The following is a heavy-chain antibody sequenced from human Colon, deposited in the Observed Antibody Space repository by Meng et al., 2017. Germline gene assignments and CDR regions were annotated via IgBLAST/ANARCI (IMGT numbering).Heavy chain of an antibody. CDR2: VYYTGAT. V-gene: IGHV4-59*01. CDR1: GVSMSDYY. J-gene: IGHJ4*02. Sequence: LPFTVSGVSMSDYYWGWIRQPAWKRPEWIGYVYYTGATNYNPSLRSRVTISLDTSKNQFSLKLTSMTAADTAVYYCAGDLPVDSWGQGTLVTVSS. CDR3: AGDLPVDS. D-gene: IGHD1-14*01.